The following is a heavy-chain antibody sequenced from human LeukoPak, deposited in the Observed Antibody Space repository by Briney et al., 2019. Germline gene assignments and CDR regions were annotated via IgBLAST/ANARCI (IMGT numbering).Heavy chain of an antibody. CDR1: GGSISSSSYY. CDR3: ARGRPRSLIVGTTRRPRAFDI. J-gene: IGHJ3*02. Sequence: SETLSLTCTVSGGSISSSSYYWGWIHQPPGKGLEWIGEINHSGSTNYNPSLKSRVTISLNTSKSQFFLKLSSVTAADTAVFYCARGRPRSLIVGTTRRPRAFDIWGQGTMVTVSS. CDR2: INHSGST. D-gene: IGHD1-26*01. V-gene: IGHV4-39*07.